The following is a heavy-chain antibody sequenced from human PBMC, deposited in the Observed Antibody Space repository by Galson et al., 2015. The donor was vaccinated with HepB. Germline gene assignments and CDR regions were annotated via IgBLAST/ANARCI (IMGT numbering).Heavy chain of an antibody. J-gene: IGHJ5*02. V-gene: IGHV1-18*04. Sequence: SVKVSCKASGYTFTSYGISWVRQAPGQGLEWMGWISAYNGNTNYAQKLQGRVTMTTDTSTSTAYMELRSLRSDDTAVYYCASRYCSGGSCYGWFDPWGQGTLVTVSS. CDR1: GYTFTSYG. CDR3: ASRYCSGGSCYGWFDP. D-gene: IGHD2-15*01. CDR2: ISAYNGNT.